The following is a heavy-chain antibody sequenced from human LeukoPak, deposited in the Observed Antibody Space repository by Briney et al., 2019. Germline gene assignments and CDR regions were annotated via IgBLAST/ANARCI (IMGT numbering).Heavy chain of an antibody. V-gene: IGHV3-7*01. CDR2: IKQEGSEK. D-gene: IGHD3-16*02. J-gene: IGHJ4*02. CDR1: GFTFSSYA. Sequence: GGSLRLSCAASGFTFSSYAMHWVRQAAGKGLGWVANIKQEGSEKYYGDSGKRRFTISRANAKNSLSLQMNSLRAEATAVYYCARDDVWGSYPQLTSVWGQGTLVTVSS. CDR3: ARDDVWGSYPQLTSV.